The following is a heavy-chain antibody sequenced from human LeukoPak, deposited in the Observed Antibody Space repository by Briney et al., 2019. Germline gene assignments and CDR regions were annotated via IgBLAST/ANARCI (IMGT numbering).Heavy chain of an antibody. CDR1: GGSFSGYY. V-gene: IGHV4-4*07. Sequence: PSETLSLTCAVYGGSFSGYYWSWIRQPAGKGLEWIGRIYTSGSTNYNPSLKSRVTMSVDTSKNQFSLKLSSVTAADTAVYYCAREAGGYSYGSVQYWGQGTLVTVSS. J-gene: IGHJ4*02. CDR2: IYTSGST. D-gene: IGHD5-18*01. CDR3: AREAGGYSYGSVQY.